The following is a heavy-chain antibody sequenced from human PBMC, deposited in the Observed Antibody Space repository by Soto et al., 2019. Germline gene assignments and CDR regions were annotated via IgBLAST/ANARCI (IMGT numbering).Heavy chain of an antibody. CDR2: IYPGDSDT. Sequence: PGESLKISCRSSGYSFTSYLMGWVRQIPGKGLELMRIIYPGDSDTRYSPSFEGQVTISADKSISTAYLQWSSLKASDTAMYYCARHYCSSTSCYPVYSYHYGMDLWGQGTTVTVS. D-gene: IGHD2-2*01. CDR3: ARHYCSSTSCYPVYSYHYGMDL. J-gene: IGHJ6*02. CDR1: GYSFTSYL. V-gene: IGHV5-51*01.